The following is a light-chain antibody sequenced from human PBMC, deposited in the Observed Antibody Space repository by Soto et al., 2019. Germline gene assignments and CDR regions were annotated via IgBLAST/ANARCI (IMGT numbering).Light chain of an antibody. CDR3: NSFRVSHLYV. Sequence: QSVLGQPASVSGSPGQTITISCTGTSTDVGGYNAVSWYQHHPGKAPKLITYGVTHRPSGVSDRFSASKSGNTASLTISGLQAEDEADYYCNSFRVSHLYVFGTGTKVTVL. J-gene: IGLJ1*01. V-gene: IGLV2-14*01. CDR1: STDVGGYNA. CDR2: GVT.